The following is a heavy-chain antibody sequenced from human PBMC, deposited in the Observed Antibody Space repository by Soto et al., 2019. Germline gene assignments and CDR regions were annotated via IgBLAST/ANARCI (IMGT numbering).Heavy chain of an antibody. D-gene: IGHD6-19*01. J-gene: IGHJ4*02. Sequence: QVQLQESGPGLVKPSETLSLTCTVSSDSIAGENWWSWVRQPPGLGLEWIGEVFHTGGTNYNPSLKSRVTMEVDKSKSQFSLKLISATAADTAVYYCPRVFSSGSGWMYYFDFWGQGTLVSVSS. CDR3: PRVFSSGSGWMYYFDF. CDR2: VFHTGGT. V-gene: IGHV4-4*02. CDR1: SDSIAGENW.